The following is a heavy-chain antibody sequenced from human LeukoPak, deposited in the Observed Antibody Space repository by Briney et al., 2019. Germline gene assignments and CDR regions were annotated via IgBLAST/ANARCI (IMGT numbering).Heavy chain of an antibody. CDR1: GGSISSGSYY. D-gene: IGHD1-26*01. Sequence: PSETLSLTCTVSGGSISSGSYYWSWIRQPAGKGLEWIGRIYTSGSTNYNPSLKSRVTISVDTSKNQFSLKLSSVTAADTAVYYCARDRAYSGSTGSVWGQGTLVTVSS. J-gene: IGHJ4*02. CDR2: IYTSGST. CDR3: ARDRAYSGSTGSV. V-gene: IGHV4-61*02.